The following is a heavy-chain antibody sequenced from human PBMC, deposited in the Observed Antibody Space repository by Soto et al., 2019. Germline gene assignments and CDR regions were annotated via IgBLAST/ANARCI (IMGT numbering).Heavy chain of an antibody. CDR2: IYYDGSNK. J-gene: IGHJ5*02. CDR3: ARGHGVPTTMGWFDP. V-gene: IGHV3-33*01. Sequence: QVQLVESGGDVVQPGRSLRLSCAASGFTFSSYGIHWVRQVPGKGLEWVAVIYYDGSNKYYADSVKGLFTISRDNSKNTLNLQMTSMRADDTAVYYCARGHGVPTTMGWFDPWGQGTLVTVSS. CDR1: GFTFSSYG. D-gene: IGHD1-26*01.